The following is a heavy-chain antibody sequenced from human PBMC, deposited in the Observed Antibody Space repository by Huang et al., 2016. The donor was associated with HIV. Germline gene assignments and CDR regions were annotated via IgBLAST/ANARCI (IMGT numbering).Heavy chain of an antibody. V-gene: IGHV4-34*01. Sequence: QVRLEQWGEGVVKPSETLSLTCAVYGASFGSYFWSWIRQSPVKGLKWIGEIKPGGPSNYNQVFQSRVIMSVDTPKNKFSLRRRTMTAADAARYYCARLPTPSYYDTWSLSSVEEDFFYFNMDLWGQGTPVIVSS. J-gene: IGHJ6*03. CDR1: GASFGSYF. CDR3: ARLPTPSYYDTWSLSSVEEDFFYFNMDL. CDR2: IKPGGPS. D-gene: IGHD3-3*01.